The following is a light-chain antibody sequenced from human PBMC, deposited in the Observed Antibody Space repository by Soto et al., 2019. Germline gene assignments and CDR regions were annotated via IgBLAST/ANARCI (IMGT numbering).Light chain of an antibody. CDR3: QQYGSSPPTT. V-gene: IGKV3-20*01. CDR1: QSVSSSY. J-gene: IGKJ5*01. Sequence: IVLTQAPCTLSLSPGERATLSCRASQSVSSSYLAWYQQKPGQAPRLLIYGASSRATGIPDRFSGSGSGTDFTLTISRLEPEDFAVYYCQQYGSSPPTTFGQGTRLEIK. CDR2: GAS.